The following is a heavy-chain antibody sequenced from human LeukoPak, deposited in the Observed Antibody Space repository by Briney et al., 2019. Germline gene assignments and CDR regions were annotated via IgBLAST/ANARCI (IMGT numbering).Heavy chain of an antibody. V-gene: IGHV1-2*02. CDR1: GYTFTSYY. CDR3: ASPGIAVAAPFDY. D-gene: IGHD6-19*01. J-gene: IGHJ4*02. CDR2: INPNSGGT. Sequence: ASVKVSCKASGYTFTSYYMHWVRQAPGQGLEWMGWINPNSGGTNYAQKFQGKVTMTRDTSISTAYMELSRLRSDDTAVYYCASPGIAVAAPFDYWGQGTLVTVSS.